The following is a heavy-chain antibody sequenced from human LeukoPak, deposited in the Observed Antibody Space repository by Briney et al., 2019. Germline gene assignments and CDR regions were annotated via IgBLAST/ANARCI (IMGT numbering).Heavy chain of an antibody. J-gene: IGHJ3*02. CDR2: IIPIFGRA. CDR1: GGTFSSEA. D-gene: IGHD1-26*01. V-gene: IGHV1-69*05. CDR3: AREGQLPHAFDI. Sequence: SVKVSCKASGGTFSSEAFIWVRQAPGQGLEWMGGIIPIFGRADYAQKFQDIVTITTDESTSTVYMELSSLRSEDMAVYYCAREGQLPHAFDIWGQGTMVTVSS.